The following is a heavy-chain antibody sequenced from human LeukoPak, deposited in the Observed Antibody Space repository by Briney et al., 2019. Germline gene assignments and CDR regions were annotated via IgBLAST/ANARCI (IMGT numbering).Heavy chain of an antibody. CDR3: ARDRNIAAAGMRTSNWFDP. D-gene: IGHD6-13*01. CDR2: ISAYNGNT. J-gene: IGHJ5*02. Sequence: GASVKVSSKASGYTFTSYGTSWVRQAPGQGLEWMGWISAYNGNTNYAQKLQGRVTMTTDTSTSTAYMELRSLRSDDTAVYYCARDRNIAAAGMRTSNWFDPWGQGTLVTVSS. CDR1: GYTFTSYG. V-gene: IGHV1-18*01.